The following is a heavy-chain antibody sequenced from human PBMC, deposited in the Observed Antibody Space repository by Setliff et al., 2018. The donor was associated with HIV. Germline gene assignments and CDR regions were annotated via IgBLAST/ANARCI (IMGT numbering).Heavy chain of an antibody. Sequence: SETLSLTCSVSGGSINRGTYYWTWIRQSAGKGLEWIGHIYITGDTDYNPSLKSRVTISVDTSKNQFSLTVTSVTATDTAVYYCARMLWRWGNYFDYWGQGTLVTVSS. CDR1: GGSINRGTYY. CDR3: ARMLWRWGNYFDY. J-gene: IGHJ4*02. D-gene: IGHD3-16*01. V-gene: IGHV4-61*09. CDR2: IYITGDT.